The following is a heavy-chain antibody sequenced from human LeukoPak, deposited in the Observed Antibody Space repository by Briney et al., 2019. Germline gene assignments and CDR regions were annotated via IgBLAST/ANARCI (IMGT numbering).Heavy chain of an antibody. V-gene: IGHV3-48*04. Sequence: PGGSLRLSCAASGFTFSSYSMNWVRQAPGKGLEWISYISSSGVTIYYADSVKGRFTISRDNAKNSVYLQLNSLRAEDTAVYYCARDWLTYYYDSDPGAFDIWGQGTMVTVSS. J-gene: IGHJ3*02. CDR3: ARDWLTYYYDSDPGAFDI. D-gene: IGHD3-22*01. CDR2: ISSSGVTI. CDR1: GFTFSSYS.